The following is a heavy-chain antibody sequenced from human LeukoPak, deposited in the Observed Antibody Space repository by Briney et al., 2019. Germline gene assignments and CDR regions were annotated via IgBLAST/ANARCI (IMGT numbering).Heavy chain of an antibody. Sequence: SETLSLTCAVYGGSFSGYYWSWIRQPPGKGLEWIGEINHSGSTNYNPSLKSRVTISVDTSKNQFSLKLSSVTAADTAVYYCASPGDYGAFDIWGQGTIVTVSS. CDR2: INHSGST. CDR1: GGSFSGYY. CDR3: ASPGDYGAFDI. V-gene: IGHV4-34*01. D-gene: IGHD4-17*01. J-gene: IGHJ3*02.